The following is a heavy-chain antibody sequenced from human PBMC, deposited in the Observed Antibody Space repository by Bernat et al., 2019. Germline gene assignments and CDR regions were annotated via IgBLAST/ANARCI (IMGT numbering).Heavy chain of an antibody. CDR2: ISSSSSYI. CDR3: ARDLTKGNWFDP. CDR1: GFTFSSYS. D-gene: IGHD3-9*01. V-gene: IGHV3-21*01. J-gene: IGHJ5*02. Sequence: EVQLVESGGGLVKPGGSLRLSCAASGFTFSSYSMNWVRQAPGKGLEWVSSISSSSSYIYYADSVKGRFTISRDNAKNSLYLQMNSLRAEDTAVYYCARDLTKGNWFDPWGQGTPVTVSS.